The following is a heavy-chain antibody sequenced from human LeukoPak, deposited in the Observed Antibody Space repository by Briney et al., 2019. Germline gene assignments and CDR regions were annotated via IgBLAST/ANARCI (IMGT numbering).Heavy chain of an antibody. Sequence: ASVKVSCKASGYTFTGYYMHWVRQAPGQGLEWMGWINPNSGGTNYAQKFQGRVTMTRDTSISTAYMELSRLRSDDTAVYYCARSHRYYYYYYMDVWGKGTTVTISS. V-gene: IGHV1-2*02. J-gene: IGHJ6*03. CDR1: GYTFTGYY. CDR3: ARSHRYYYYYYMDV. CDR2: INPNSGGT.